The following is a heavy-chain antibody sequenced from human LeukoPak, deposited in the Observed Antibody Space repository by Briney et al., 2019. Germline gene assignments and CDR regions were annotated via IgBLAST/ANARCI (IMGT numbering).Heavy chain of an antibody. CDR2: IGIADDT. CDR3: VRGGIRVSGIDAFDI. D-gene: IGHD5/OR15-5a*01. CDR1: GFTYSNHD. Sequence: TGGSLRLSCAASGFTYSNHDMHWVRQGPGGGLEWVSAIGIADDTHYADSVKGRFTISRENARNSLYLQINSLRDGDTAVYYCVRGGIRVSGIDAFDIWGQGTVVTVSS. J-gene: IGHJ3*02. V-gene: IGHV3-13*01.